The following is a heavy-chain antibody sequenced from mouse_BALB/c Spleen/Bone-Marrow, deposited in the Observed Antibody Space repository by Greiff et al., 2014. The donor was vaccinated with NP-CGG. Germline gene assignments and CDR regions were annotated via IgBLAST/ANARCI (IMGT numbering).Heavy chain of an antibody. Sequence: EVKLVESGAELVKPGASVKLSCTASGFNIKDTYMHWVKQRPEQGLEWIGGIDPANGNTKYDPRFQGKATITADTSSNTAYLQLSSLTSEDTAVYYCASYYYGRYFDVWGAGTTVTVSS. CDR1: GFNIKDTY. CDR3: ASYYYGRYFDV. J-gene: IGHJ1*01. CDR2: IDPANGNT. D-gene: IGHD1-1*01. V-gene: IGHV14-3*02.